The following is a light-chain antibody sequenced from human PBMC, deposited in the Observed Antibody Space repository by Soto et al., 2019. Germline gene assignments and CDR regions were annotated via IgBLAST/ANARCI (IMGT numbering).Light chain of an antibody. CDR3: RQYGNSPI. Sequence: EIVLRQSPGTLSLSPGERATVSCRASQSVTSSSLAWYQQKPGQAPRLLMYGTSRRATGIPDRFSGGGSGTDFTLTISRLEPEDSAVYYCRQYGNSPIFGQGTKLQIK. J-gene: IGKJ2*01. CDR1: QSVTSSS. V-gene: IGKV3-20*01. CDR2: GTS.